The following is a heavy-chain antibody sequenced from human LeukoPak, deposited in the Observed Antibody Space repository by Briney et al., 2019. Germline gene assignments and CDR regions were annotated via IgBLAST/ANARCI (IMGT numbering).Heavy chain of an antibody. J-gene: IGHJ3*02. CDR1: GVSISSYI. D-gene: IGHD2-2*01. CDR3: ARVLRVVVLEPIYAFAI. V-gene: IGHV4-4*07. CDR2: IYTGGSI. Sequence: PSETLSLSCTVSGVSISSYIWSWVRQPSGKGLEWIGRIYTGGSINYNPSLKSRVTMSVDTSKNQFSLKLSSGTAAETVVYYSARVLRVVVLEPIYAFAIWGQGTTVTAS.